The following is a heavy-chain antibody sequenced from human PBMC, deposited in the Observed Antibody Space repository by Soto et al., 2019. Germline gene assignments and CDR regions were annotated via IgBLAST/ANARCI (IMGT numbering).Heavy chain of an antibody. J-gene: IGHJ4*02. CDR2: IYYSGST. V-gene: IGHV4-31*03. Sequence: QVQLQESGPGLVKPSQTLSLTCTVSGGSISSGGYYWSWIRQHPGKGLEWIGYIYYSGSTYYNPSLKCRVTLSVDTSKNQFSLKLSYVTAADTAVYYCARGRSSTSPYPIGYWGQGTLVTVSS. D-gene: IGHD2-2*01. CDR3: ARGRSSTSPYPIGY. CDR1: GGSISSGGYY.